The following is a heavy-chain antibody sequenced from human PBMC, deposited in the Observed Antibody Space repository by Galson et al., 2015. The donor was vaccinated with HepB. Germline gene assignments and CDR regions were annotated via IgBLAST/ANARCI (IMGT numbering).Heavy chain of an antibody. CDR2: THYRSKWYN. V-gene: IGHV6-1*01. CDR1: GDSVSSNSAA. CDR3: ARWRHDSGDFDY. Sequence: CAIPGDSVSSNSAAWNWIRQSPSRGLEWLGRTHYRSKWYNDNAVSVKSQITINPDTSKNQFSLQLNSVTPEDTAVYYCARWRHDSGDFDYWSQGALVTVSS. D-gene: IGHD4-17*01. J-gene: IGHJ4*02.